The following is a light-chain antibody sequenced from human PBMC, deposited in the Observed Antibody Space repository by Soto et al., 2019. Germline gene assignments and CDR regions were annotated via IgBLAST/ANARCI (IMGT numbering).Light chain of an antibody. CDR3: QQYDTLPWT. CDR1: QDISNY. Sequence: DIQMTQSPSSLSASVGDRVTITCQASQDISNYLNWYQQKPGKAPKLLIYDASNLEAGVPSRFSGSESGTDFTFTISSLQPEDIATYYCQQYDTLPWTFGQGTKVEIK. J-gene: IGKJ1*01. V-gene: IGKV1-33*01. CDR2: DAS.